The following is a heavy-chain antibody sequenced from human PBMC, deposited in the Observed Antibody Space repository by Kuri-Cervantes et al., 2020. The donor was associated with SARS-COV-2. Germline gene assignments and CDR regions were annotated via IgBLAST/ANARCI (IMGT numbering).Heavy chain of an antibody. CDR3: ARELDCSSTSCSSTKISPAAFDI. CDR2: IYHSGST. V-gene: IGHV4-30-2*01. D-gene: IGHD2-2*01. Sequence: SCAVSGGSISSGGYSWSWIRQPPGKGLEWIGYIYHSGSTYYNPSLKSRVTISVDTSKNQFSLKLSSVTAADTAVYYCARELDCSSTSCSSTKISPAAFDIWGQGTMVTVSS. CDR1: GGSISSGGYS. J-gene: IGHJ3*02.